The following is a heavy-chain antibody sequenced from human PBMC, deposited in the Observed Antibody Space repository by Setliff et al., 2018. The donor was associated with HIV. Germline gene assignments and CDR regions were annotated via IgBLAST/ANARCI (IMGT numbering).Heavy chain of an antibody. CDR2: ISSSDSTV. CDR1: GFTFSSYE. Sequence: GESLKISCAASGFTFSSYEMNWVRQAPGKGLEWVAYISSSDSTVYYIDSVKGRFTIYRHNAENSLFLQMDSLSAEDTAVYYCARLSPPDDYGDLGGVDYWGQGTLVTVSS. J-gene: IGHJ4*02. D-gene: IGHD4-17*01. V-gene: IGHV3-48*03. CDR3: ARLSPPDDYGDLGGVDY.